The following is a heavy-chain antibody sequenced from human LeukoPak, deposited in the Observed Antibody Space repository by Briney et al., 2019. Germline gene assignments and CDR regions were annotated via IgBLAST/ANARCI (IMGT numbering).Heavy chain of an antibody. J-gene: IGHJ4*02. CDR3: ARLRRNSDRSGFYYYYDY. V-gene: IGHV3-21*01. Sequence: GGSLRLSCAASGFTFSSYSFNWVRQAPGKGLEWVSSINTVSTYIYYADSVRGRFTFSRDNAKDSLWLQMNSLRAEDSGFYYCARLRRNSDRSGFYYYYDYWGQGTLVTVSS. D-gene: IGHD3-22*01. CDR2: INTVSTYI. CDR1: GFTFSSYS.